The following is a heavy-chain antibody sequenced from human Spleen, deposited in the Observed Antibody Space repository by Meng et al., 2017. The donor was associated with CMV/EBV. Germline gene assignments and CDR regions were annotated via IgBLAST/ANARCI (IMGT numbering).Heavy chain of an antibody. CDR1: LNFSEYY. J-gene: IGHJ4*02. D-gene: IGHD2-2*01. CDR3: AKVPPPNQLLPYFFDH. V-gene: IGHV3-30*02. CDR2: IRDDGSNQ. Sequence: LNFSEYYMSWIRQAPGKGLEWVAFIRDDGSNQYYADSVKGRFTISRDNSKNTLYLQMNGLGAEDTAVYYCAKVPPPNQLLPYFFDHWGQGTLVTVSS.